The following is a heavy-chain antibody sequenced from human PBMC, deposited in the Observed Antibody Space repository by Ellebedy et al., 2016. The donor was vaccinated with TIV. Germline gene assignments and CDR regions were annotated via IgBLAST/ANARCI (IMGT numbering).Heavy chain of an antibody. D-gene: IGHD4-17*01. J-gene: IGHJ6*02. Sequence: SETLSLTXTVSGDSISSGDYYWSWIRQPPGKGLEWIGYIYYSGSTYYNPSLKSRVTISVDTSKNQFSLKLSSVTAADTAVYYCARDQTGNYGDYKYGMDVWGQGTTVTVSS. CDR1: GDSISSGDYY. CDR3: ARDQTGNYGDYKYGMDV. CDR2: IYYSGST. V-gene: IGHV4-30-4*01.